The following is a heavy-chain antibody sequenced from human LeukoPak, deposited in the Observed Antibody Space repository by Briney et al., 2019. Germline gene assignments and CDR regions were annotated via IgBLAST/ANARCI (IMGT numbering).Heavy chain of an antibody. Sequence: ASVKVSCKASGYTFTSYGISWVRQAPGQGLEWMGWISAYNGNTNYAQKLQGRVTMTTDTSTSTAYMELRSLRSDDTAVYYCARDLEACRDGYYYYGMDVWGQGTTVTVSS. J-gene: IGHJ6*02. CDR1: GYTFTSYG. D-gene: IGHD2-15*01. CDR2: ISAYNGNT. CDR3: ARDLEACRDGYYYYGMDV. V-gene: IGHV1-18*01.